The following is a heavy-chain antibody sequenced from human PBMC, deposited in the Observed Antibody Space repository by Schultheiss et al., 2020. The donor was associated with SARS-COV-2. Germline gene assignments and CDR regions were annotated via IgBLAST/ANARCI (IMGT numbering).Heavy chain of an antibody. V-gene: IGHV1-18*04. CDR2: ISAYNGNT. J-gene: IGHJ5*02. CDR1: GYTFTGHY. CDR3: ARSVVVVAAAKYNWFDP. D-gene: IGHD2-15*01. Sequence: ASVKVSCKASGYTFTGHYIHWVRQAPGQGLEWMGWISAYNGNTNYAQKLQGRVTMTTDTSTSTAYMELRSLRSDDTAVYYCARSVVVVAAAKYNWFDPWGQGTLVTVSS.